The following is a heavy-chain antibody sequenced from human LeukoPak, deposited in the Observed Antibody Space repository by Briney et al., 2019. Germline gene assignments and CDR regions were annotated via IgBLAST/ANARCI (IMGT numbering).Heavy chain of an antibody. Sequence: PGGSLRLSCAASGFTFRTYAMSWVRQAPGKGLEWVSGISGSDGSTYYADSVKGRFTISRDNSKNTVYLQMNSLRAEDTAVHYCAKARRSACSSTSCYPFDYWGQGTLVTVSS. D-gene: IGHD2-2*01. CDR1: GFTFRTYA. CDR2: ISGSDGST. J-gene: IGHJ4*02. CDR3: AKARRSACSSTSCYPFDY. V-gene: IGHV3-23*01.